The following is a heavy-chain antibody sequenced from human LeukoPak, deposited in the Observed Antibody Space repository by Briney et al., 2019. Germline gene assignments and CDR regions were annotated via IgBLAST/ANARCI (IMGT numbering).Heavy chain of an antibody. CDR2: IYYSGST. D-gene: IGHD4-23*01. J-gene: IGHJ3*02. CDR3: ARDLGYGGLAFDI. CDR1: GGSISSYC. V-gene: IGHV4-59*01. Sequence: SETLSLTCTVSGGSISSYCWSWIRQPPGKGLEWIGYIYYSGSTNYNPSLKSRVTISVDTSKNQFSLKLSSVTAADTAVYYCARDLGYGGLAFDIWGRGTMVTVSS.